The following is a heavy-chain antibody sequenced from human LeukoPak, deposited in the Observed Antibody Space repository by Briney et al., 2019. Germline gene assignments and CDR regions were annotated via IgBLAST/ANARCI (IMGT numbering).Heavy chain of an antibody. CDR2: INHSGST. V-gene: IGHV4-34*01. CDR3: ARTYSSGWYPWFDP. Sequence: SETLSLTCAVYGGSFSGYYWSWIRQPPGKGLEWIGEINHSGSTNYNPSLKSRGTISVDTSKNQFSLKLSSVTAADTAVYYCARTYSSGWYPWFDPWGQGTLVTVSS. J-gene: IGHJ5*02. D-gene: IGHD6-19*01. CDR1: GGSFSGYY.